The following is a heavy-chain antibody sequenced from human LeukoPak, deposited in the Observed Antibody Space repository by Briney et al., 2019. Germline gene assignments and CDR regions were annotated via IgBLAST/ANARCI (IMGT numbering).Heavy chain of an antibody. V-gene: IGHV3-30*18. Sequence: GRSLRLSCAASGFTFSSYGMHWVRQAPGKGLEWVAVISYDGSNKYYADSVKGRFTISRDNSKNTLYLQMNSLRAEDTAVYYCAKDPINGYYDFWSGYSYFDYWGQGTLVTVSS. J-gene: IGHJ4*02. CDR1: GFTFSSYG. D-gene: IGHD3-3*01. CDR3: AKDPINGYYDFWSGYSYFDY. CDR2: ISYDGSNK.